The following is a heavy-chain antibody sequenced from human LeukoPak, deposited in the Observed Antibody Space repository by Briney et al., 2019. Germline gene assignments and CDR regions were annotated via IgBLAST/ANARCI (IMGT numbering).Heavy chain of an antibody. CDR2: ISSDGKST. CDR1: GFTFSSYW. CDR3: ARGAARYYDY. D-gene: IGHD6-6*01. Sequence: QPGGSLRVSCAASGFTFSSYWMHWVRQAPGKGLEWVSSISSDGKSTTYADSVRGRFTISRDTAKNTLYLQMNSLRAEDTAVYYCARGAARYYDYWGQGTLVTVSS. V-gene: IGHV3-74*01. J-gene: IGHJ4*02.